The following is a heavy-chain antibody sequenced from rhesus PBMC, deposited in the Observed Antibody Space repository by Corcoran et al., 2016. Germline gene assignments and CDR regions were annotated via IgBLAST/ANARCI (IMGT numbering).Heavy chain of an antibody. J-gene: IGHJ4*01. CDR1: GFTFSSYW. CDR2: IKSGGGNT. Sequence: EVQLVESGGGLAKPGGSLRLSCAASGFTFSSYWMNWVRQTPGKGLEWISAIKSGGGNTYDADSVKGRFTISRDNSKNTLSLQMNSLRAEDTAVYYCAKVKYGSWSSFDDWGQGVLVTVSS. D-gene: IGHD6-13*01. CDR3: AKVKYGSWSSFDD. V-gene: IGHV3S42*01.